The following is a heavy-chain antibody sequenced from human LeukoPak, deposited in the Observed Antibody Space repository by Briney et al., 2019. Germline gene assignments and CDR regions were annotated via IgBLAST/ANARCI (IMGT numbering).Heavy chain of an antibody. CDR1: GGSISSGGYS. CDR2: IYHSGST. Sequence: SETLSLTCAVSGGSISSGGYSWSWIRQPPGKGLEWIGYIYHSGSTYYNPSLKSRVTISVDRSKNQFSLKLGSETAADTAVYYCARQGYYDFWSGYYTYFDYWGQGTLVTVSS. D-gene: IGHD3-3*01. CDR3: ARQGYYDFWSGYYTYFDY. J-gene: IGHJ4*02. V-gene: IGHV4-30-2*02.